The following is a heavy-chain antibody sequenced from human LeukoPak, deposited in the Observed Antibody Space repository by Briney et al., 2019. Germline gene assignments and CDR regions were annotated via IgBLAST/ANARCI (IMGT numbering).Heavy chain of an antibody. CDR3: ARQTYFYEASGHLNDN. CDR1: GGSISSDSYY. Sequence: SETLSLTCTVSGGSISSDSYYWGWIRQPPGKRLEWIGSIYYSGSPFYNPSLRSRVIMSVDTSKNQFALKLSSVTAADTAVYYCARQTYFYEASGHLNDNWGQGTLVTVPS. V-gene: IGHV4-39*01. J-gene: IGHJ4*02. CDR2: IYYSGSP. D-gene: IGHD2-15*01.